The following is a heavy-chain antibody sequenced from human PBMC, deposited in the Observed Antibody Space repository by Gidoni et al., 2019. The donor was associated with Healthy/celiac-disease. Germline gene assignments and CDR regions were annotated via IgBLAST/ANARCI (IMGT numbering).Heavy chain of an antibody. CDR1: GFTFGHYA. CDR3: TRVSAAYCGGDCYSNY. J-gene: IGHJ4*02. CDR2: IRSKAYGGTT. D-gene: IGHD2-21*02. V-gene: IGHV3-49*04. Sequence: EVQRVESGGGLVQPGRSLRLSCTASGFTFGHYAMSWVRQAPGKGLEWVGFIRSKAYGGTTEYAASVKGRFTISRDDSKSIAYLQMNSLKTEDTAVYYCTRVSAAYCGGDCYSNYWGQGTLVTVSS.